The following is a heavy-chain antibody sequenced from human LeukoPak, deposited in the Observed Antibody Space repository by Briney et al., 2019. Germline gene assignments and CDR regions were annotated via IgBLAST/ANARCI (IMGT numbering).Heavy chain of an antibody. Sequence: ASVKVSCKASGYTFTSYGISWVRQAPGQGLEWMGWINTNTGNPTYAQGFTGRFVFSLDTSVSTAYLQISSLKAEDTAVYYCARGGSGKYYYYGMDVWGQGTTVTVSS. CDR2: INTNTGNP. D-gene: IGHD3-10*01. CDR3: ARGGSGKYYYYGMDV. J-gene: IGHJ6*02. V-gene: IGHV7-4-1*02. CDR1: GYTFTSYG.